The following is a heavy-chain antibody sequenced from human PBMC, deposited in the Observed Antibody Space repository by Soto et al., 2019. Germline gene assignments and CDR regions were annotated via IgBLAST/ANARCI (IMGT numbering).Heavy chain of an antibody. CDR3: AREQFEDGRGHYVH. D-gene: IGHD3-22*01. CDR2: ISYNGNKK. J-gene: IGHJ4*02. Sequence: QVQLVESGGGVVQPGWSLRLSCAASGFAFSTSVIHWVRQAPGKGLEWMAHISYNGNKKHYADSVKGRFTVSRDISESTLYLQMNSLRAEDTAVYYCAREQFEDGRGHYVHWGQGTLVSVSS. CDR1: GFAFSTSV. V-gene: IGHV3-30*03.